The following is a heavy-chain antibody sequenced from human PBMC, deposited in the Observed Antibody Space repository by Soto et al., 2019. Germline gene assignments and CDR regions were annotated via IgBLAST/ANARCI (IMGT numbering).Heavy chain of an antibody. CDR2: IYYSGST. D-gene: IGHD6-6*01. J-gene: IGHJ6*02. Sequence: PSETLSLTCTVSCGSISSYYWSWIRQPPGKGLEWIGYIYYSGSTNYNPSLKSRVTISVDTSKNQFSLKLSSATAADTAVYYCARILYSSSPPRYYYYGMDVWGQGTTVTVSS. CDR3: ARILYSSSPPRYYYYGMDV. V-gene: IGHV4-59*01. CDR1: CGSISSYY.